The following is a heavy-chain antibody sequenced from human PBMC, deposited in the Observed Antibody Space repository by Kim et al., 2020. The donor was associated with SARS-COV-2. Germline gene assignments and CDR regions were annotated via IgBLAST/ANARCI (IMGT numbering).Heavy chain of an antibody. CDR3: ARIYDSSGYYREVPGFDY. J-gene: IGHJ4*02. CDR1: GYTFTSYG. CDR2: ISAYNGNT. Sequence: ASVKVSCKASGYTFTSYGISWVRQAPGQGLEWMGWISAYNGNTNYAQKLQGRVTMTTDTSMSTAYIELRSLRSDDTAVYYCARIYDSSGYYREVPGFDYWGQGTLVTVSS. V-gene: IGHV1-18*01. D-gene: IGHD3-22*01.